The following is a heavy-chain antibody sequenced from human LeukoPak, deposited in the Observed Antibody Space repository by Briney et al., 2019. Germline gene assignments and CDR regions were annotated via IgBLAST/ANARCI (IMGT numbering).Heavy chain of an antibody. V-gene: IGHV4-39*07. J-gene: IGHJ4*02. CDR3: ARESYSSSGQGGFDY. CDR1: GGSIYTGDYY. D-gene: IGHD6-13*01. Sequence: SETLSLTCTVSGGSIYTGDYYWTWIRQPPGKELEWIGSLFYSGNTYYSPSLRSRVAISIDVSKNQFSLNLSSVTAADTAVYYCARESYSSSGQGGFDYWGQGTLVTVSS. CDR2: LFYSGNT.